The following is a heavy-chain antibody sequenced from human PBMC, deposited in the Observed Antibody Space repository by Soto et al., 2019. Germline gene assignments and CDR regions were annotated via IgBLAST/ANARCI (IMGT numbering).Heavy chain of an antibody. V-gene: IGHV3-13*05. CDR2: IGTAGDP. CDR3: AGAPRGKYYFDY. Sequence: EVQLAESGGGLVQPGGSLRLSCVASGFTFGNYDIHWVRQSTGRGLEWVSAIGTAGDPHYPGSGKGRFTISRENAKNSLYLQMNSLRAGDTAVYYCAGAPRGKYYFDYWGRGTLVTVSS. J-gene: IGHJ4*02. CDR1: GFTFGNYD.